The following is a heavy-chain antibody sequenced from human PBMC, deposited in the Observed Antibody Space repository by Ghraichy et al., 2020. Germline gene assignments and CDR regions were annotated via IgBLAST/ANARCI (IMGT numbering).Heavy chain of an antibody. V-gene: IGHV4-4*07. CDR2: VSTTGNP. CDR3: ARSTSLQPFYF. J-gene: IGHJ4*02. D-gene: IGHD5-18*01. CDR1: GGSMFGYY. Sequence: SETLSLTCTVSGGSMFGYYWSWIRQPAGKGLEWIGRVSTTGNPNYCPSLKSRVAMSLDTSKSHFSLRLSSVTAADTAVYYCARSTSLQPFYFWGQGTLVAVAS.